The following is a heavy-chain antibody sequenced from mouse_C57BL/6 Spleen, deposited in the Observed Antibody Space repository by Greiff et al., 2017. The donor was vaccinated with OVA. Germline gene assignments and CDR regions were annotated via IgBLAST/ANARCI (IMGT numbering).Heavy chain of an antibody. CDR1: GFSLSTSNMG. CDR2: IWWNDDK. V-gene: IGHV8-5*01. J-gene: IGHJ1*03. D-gene: IGHD1-1*01. Sequence: QVTLKVSGPGLLQPSQTLSLTCSFSGFSLSTSNMGIGWIRQPSGKGLEWLAHIWWNDDKYYNPSLKSRLTISKDTSNNQVFLKITSVDTADTATYYCAQSLGYYYGSSCGYFDVWGTGTTVTVSS. CDR3: AQSLGYYYGSSCGYFDV.